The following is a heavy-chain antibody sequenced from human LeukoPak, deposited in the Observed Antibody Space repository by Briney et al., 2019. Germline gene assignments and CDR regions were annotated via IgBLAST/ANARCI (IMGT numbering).Heavy chain of an antibody. V-gene: IGHV4-34*01. CDR1: GGSFSGYY. Sequence: SETLSLTCAVYGGSFSGYYWSWIRQPPGKGLEWIGEINHSGSTNYNPSLKSRVTISVDTSKNQFSLKLSSVTAADTAVYYCARPQRIMVRSRGGFDYWGQGTLVTVSS. D-gene: IGHD3-10*01. CDR2: INHSGST. CDR3: ARPQRIMVRSRGGFDY. J-gene: IGHJ4*02.